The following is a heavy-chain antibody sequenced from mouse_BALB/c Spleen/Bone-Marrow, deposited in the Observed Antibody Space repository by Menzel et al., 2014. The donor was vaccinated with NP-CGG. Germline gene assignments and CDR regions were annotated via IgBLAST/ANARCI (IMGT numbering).Heavy chain of an antibody. V-gene: IGHV1-7*01. CDR2: ITPSTGYI. CDR1: GYTFTSYW. CDR3: PCPKFAY. Sequence: VQLQQSGAELAKPGASVKMSCKASGYTFTSYWMHWIKQRPGQGLEWIGYITPSTGYIEYNQKFKDKATLTAEKSSSPAFMQLSSLTSEDSAVYYFPCPKFAYWGQGALVPGAA. J-gene: IGHJ3*01.